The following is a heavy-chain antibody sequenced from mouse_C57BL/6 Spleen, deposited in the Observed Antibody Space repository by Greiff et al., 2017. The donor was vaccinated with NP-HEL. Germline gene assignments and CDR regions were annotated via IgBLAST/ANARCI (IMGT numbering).Heavy chain of an antibody. D-gene: IGHD3-2*02. CDR2: IDPSDSET. CDR1: GYTFTSYW. V-gene: IGHV1-52*01. CDR3: ARDLRYAMDY. J-gene: IGHJ4*01. Sequence: QVQLQQPGAELVRPGSSVKLSCKASGYTFTSYWMHWVKQRPLQGLEWIGNIDPSDSETHYNQKFKDKATLTVDKSSSTAYMQLSSLTSEDSAVYYCARDLRYAMDYWGQGTSVTVSS.